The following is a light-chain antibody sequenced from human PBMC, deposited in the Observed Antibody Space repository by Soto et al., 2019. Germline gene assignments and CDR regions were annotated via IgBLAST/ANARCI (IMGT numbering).Light chain of an antibody. CDR1: QGIKNY. Sequence: DIQLTQSPTFLSASVGDRVTITCRASQGIKNYLGWYQQKPGKAPKFLIYGASSLQSGVPSRFSGSGSGTEFTLTICSLQPEDFATYYCQQFYSDPLTFGGGTKVEIK. J-gene: IGKJ4*01. V-gene: IGKV1-9*01. CDR2: GAS. CDR3: QQFYSDPLT.